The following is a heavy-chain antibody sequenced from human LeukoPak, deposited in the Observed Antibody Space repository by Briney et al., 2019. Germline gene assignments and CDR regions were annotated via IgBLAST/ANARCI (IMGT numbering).Heavy chain of an antibody. CDR3: ARDRRYYDSSGYLYYYGMDV. CDR1: EFTVSSNY. J-gene: IGHJ6*02. CDR2: IYSGGST. V-gene: IGHV3-66*01. D-gene: IGHD3-22*01. Sequence: PGGSLRLSCAASEFTVSSNYMSWVRQAPGKGLEWVSVIYSGGSTYYADSVKGRFTISRDNSKNTLYLQMNSLRAEDTAVYYCARDRRYYDSSGYLYYYGMDVWGQGTTVTASS.